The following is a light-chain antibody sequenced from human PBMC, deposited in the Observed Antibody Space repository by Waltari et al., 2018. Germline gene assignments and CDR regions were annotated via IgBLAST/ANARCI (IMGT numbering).Light chain of an antibody. CDR2: DTS. CDR3: QQRRNWPLT. J-gene: IGKJ4*01. V-gene: IGKV3-11*01. Sequence: EIVLTQSPATLSLSPEERAPLSCRASQSVNWYLAWYQQRPGQAPRLLIFDTSNRATGIPARFSGSGSETDFTLTISSLEPDDSAVYYCQQRRNWPLTFGGGTKVEIK. CDR1: QSVNWY.